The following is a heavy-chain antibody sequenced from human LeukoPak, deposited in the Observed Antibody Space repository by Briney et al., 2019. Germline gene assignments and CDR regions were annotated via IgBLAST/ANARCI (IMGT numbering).Heavy chain of an antibody. Sequence: SSVNVSCKASRYTHTELSMHWVRQAPGKGLEWMGGFGSEDGETIYAQKFQGRVTMTDDTSTDTAYVELSSLRSEDTAVYYCATINDIVTGPSAFDIWGQGTMVTVSS. V-gene: IGHV1-24*01. D-gene: IGHD3-9*01. CDR2: FGSEDGET. CDR3: ATINDIVTGPSAFDI. CDR1: RYTHTELS. J-gene: IGHJ3*02.